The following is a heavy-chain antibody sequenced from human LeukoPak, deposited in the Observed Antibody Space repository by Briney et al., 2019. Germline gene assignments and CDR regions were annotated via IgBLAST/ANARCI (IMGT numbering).Heavy chain of an antibody. CDR3: TRDQTPYY. J-gene: IGHJ4*02. CDR2: IRSKVYGGTP. CDR1: GYSISSGYY. V-gene: IGHV3-49*03. Sequence: LSLTCTVSGYSISSGYYWGWIRQSPGKGLEWVGFIRSKVYGGTPEYAASVKGRFTISRDDSKGIAYLQMNSLKTEDTAVYYCTRDQTPYYWGQGTLVTVSS.